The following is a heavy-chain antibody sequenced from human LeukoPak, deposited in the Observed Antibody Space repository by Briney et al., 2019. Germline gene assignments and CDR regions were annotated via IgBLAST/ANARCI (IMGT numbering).Heavy chain of an antibody. CDR1: GFTFSFYA. V-gene: IGHV3-23*01. CDR3: AKAGYYDSSGYDYHFDY. Sequence: GGSLRLSCAASGFTFSFYAMSWVRQAPGKGLEWVSAVTGTGGNTYYADSVKGRFTISRDNSKNTLYLQMHSLRAEDTAVFYCAKAGYYDSSGYDYHFDYWGQGTLVTVSS. CDR2: VTGTGGNT. D-gene: IGHD3-22*01. J-gene: IGHJ4*02.